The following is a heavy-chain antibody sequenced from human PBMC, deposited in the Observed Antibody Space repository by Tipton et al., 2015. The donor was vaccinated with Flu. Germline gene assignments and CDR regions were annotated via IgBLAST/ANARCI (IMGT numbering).Heavy chain of an antibody. J-gene: IGHJ6*02. Sequence: SLRLSCAASGFTFSSYAMSWVRQAPGKGLEWVSAISGSGGSTYYADSVKGRFTISRDNSKNTLYLQMNSLRAEDTAVYYCAKANFHIVVVPAAIGYGMDVWGQGTTVTVSS. V-gene: IGHV3-23*01. CDR1: GFTFSSYA. CDR2: ISGSGGST. D-gene: IGHD2-2*02. CDR3: AKANFHIVVVPAAIGYGMDV.